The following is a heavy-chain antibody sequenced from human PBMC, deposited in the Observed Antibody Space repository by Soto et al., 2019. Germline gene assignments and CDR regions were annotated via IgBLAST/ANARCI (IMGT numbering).Heavy chain of an antibody. D-gene: IGHD3-10*01. Sequence: QLQLQESGPGLVKPSETLSLTCTVSGGSISSSSYYWGWIRQPPGKGLEWIGSIYYSGSTYYNPSLKSRVTISVDTSKNQFSLKLSSVTAADTAVYYCASQGRFGELLYRYYYYYYMDVWGKGTTVTVSS. CDR1: GGSISSSSYY. CDR2: IYYSGST. CDR3: ASQGRFGELLYRYYYYYYMDV. V-gene: IGHV4-39*01. J-gene: IGHJ6*03.